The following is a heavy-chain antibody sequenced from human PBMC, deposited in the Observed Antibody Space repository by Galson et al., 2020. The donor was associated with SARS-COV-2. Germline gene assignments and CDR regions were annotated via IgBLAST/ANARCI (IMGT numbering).Heavy chain of an antibody. CDR1: GYMFTSYG. J-gene: IGHJ6*02. CDR3: ARRISLSGSYGDSYYAMDV. D-gene: IGHD1-26*01. CDR2: ISVYNGYT. Sequence: ASVKVSCKASGYMFTSYGITWVRQAPGQGLEWLGWISVYNGYTDYAQRFQGRVTMTTHKSATTADLEVTNLTSDDTAVYYCARRISLSGSYGDSYYAMDVWGQGTTVTVSS. V-gene: IGHV1-18*01.